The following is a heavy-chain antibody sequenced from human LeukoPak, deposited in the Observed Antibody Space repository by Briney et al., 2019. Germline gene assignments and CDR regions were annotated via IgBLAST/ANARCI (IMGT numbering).Heavy chain of an antibody. D-gene: IGHD6-13*01. V-gene: IGHV3-48*01. J-gene: IGHJ6*02. CDR1: GFTFSSYS. Sequence: GGSLRLSCAASGFTFSSYSMNWVRQAPGKGLEWVSYISSSSSTIYYADSVKGRFTISRDNAKNSLYLQVNSLRAEDTAVYYCARNSYSSSWYLKYYYYGMDVWGQGTTVTVSS. CDR2: ISSSSSTI. CDR3: ARNSYSSSWYLKYYYYGMDV.